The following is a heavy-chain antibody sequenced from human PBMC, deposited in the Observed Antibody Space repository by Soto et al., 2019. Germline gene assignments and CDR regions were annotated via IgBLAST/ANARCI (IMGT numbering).Heavy chain of an antibody. J-gene: IGHJ5*02. CDR1: GITFSSYW. V-gene: IGHV3-74*01. CDR3: VTSGKYYMSWFDP. D-gene: IGHD1-26*01. Sequence: EVQLVESGGGLVQPGGSLRLTCAASGITFSSYWMHWVRQAPGKGLVWVSRINSDGSSTTYADSVKGRFTISRDNAKNTLYLKMSSLRAEDTAVYYCVTSGKYYMSWFDPWGQGTLVTVSS. CDR2: INSDGSST.